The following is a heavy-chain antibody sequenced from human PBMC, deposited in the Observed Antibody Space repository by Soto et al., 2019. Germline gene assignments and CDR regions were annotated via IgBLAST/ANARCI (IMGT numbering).Heavy chain of an antibody. J-gene: IGHJ4*02. CDR1: GFTISSFG. CDR2: ISFDGSDK. V-gene: IGHV3-30*03. D-gene: IGHD3-22*01. CDR3: ARPRYDSTGTPFDH. Sequence: HGGSLRLSCTTSGFTISSFGMHWVRQAPGKGLQWVATISFDGSDKYYADSVRGRFTISRDNSKNTLYLQMNSLRAEDTAVYYCARPRYDSTGTPFDHWGLGTLVTVSS.